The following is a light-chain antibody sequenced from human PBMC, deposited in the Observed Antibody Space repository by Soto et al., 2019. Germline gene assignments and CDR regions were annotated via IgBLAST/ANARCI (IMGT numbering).Light chain of an antibody. CDR2: EDN. V-gene: IGLV6-57*01. CDR3: QSYDSSGSVV. CDR1: SGSIASNY. Sequence: NFLLTQPHSVSEAPGKTVTISCTRSSGSIASNYVQWYQQRPGSSPTTVIYEDNQRPSGVPDRFSGSIDSSSNSASLTISGLKTEDEADYYCQSYDSSGSVVFGGGTQLTVL. J-gene: IGLJ2*01.